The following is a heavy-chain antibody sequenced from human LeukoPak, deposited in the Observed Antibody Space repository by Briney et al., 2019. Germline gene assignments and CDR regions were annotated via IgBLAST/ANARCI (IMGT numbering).Heavy chain of an antibody. J-gene: IGHJ4*02. CDR3: AREVRPSWYNEFGFRHDY. Sequence: GGSLRLSCAASGLTFSDSWMSWVRQAPGTGLEWVADIKQDGSDKNYVDSVKGRFTISRDNAKNSLYLQMNSLRAEDTAVYYCAREVRPSWYNEFGFRHDYWGQGTLVAVSS. D-gene: IGHD1-14*01. CDR1: GLTFSDSW. CDR2: IKQDGSDK. V-gene: IGHV3-7*03.